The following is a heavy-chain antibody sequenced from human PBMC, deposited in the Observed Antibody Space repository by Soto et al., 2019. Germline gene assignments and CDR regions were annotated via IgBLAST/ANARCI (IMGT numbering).Heavy chain of an antibody. J-gene: IGHJ4*02. D-gene: IGHD3-10*01. CDR1: GFSLSTNGVG. V-gene: IGHV2-5*02. CDR2: IYWDDDK. Sequence: SGPTLVNPTPTLTLTCTSSGFSLSTNGVGVGWIRQPTGKALEWLALIYWDDDKRDSPSLKSRLTITKDTSKNQVVLTMTNMDPVETATYYCALLPGDYYGSGGYIDYWGQVTLVTVAS. CDR3: ALLPGDYYGSGGYIDY.